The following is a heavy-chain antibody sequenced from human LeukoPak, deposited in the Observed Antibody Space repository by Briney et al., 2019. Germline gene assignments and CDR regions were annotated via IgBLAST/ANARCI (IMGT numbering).Heavy chain of an antibody. CDR3: ARVQGGGYRTADS. CDR1: GFTVSDYY. CDR2: ICGSGGST. V-gene: IGHV3-23*01. D-gene: IGHD6-19*01. Sequence: PVGSLRLSCAASGFTVSDYYMSWIRKAPGEGLGWVSAICGSGGSTYYAGSVKGRFTISRDNSKKTLFLQMNSLTVEDTAMYYCARVQGGGYRTADSWGQGTLVTVSS. J-gene: IGHJ4*02.